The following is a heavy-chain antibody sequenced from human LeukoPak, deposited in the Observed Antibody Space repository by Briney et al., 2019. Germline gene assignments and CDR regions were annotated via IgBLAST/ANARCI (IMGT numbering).Heavy chain of an antibody. Sequence: ASVKVSCKASGYTFTSYDINWVRQAPGQGLEWMGWMNPNSGNTGYAQKFQGRVTMTRNTSISTAYMELSSLRSEDTAVYHCASFPDLYRGYISYWGQGTLVTVSS. CDR2: MNPNSGNT. D-gene: IGHD5-12*01. V-gene: IGHV1-8*01. CDR3: ASFPDLYRGYISY. J-gene: IGHJ4*02. CDR1: GYTFTSYD.